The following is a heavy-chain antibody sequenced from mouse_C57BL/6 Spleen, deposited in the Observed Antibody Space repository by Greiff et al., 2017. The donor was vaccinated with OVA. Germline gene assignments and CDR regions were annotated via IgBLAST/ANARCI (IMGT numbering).Heavy chain of an antibody. CDR3: ARTGTDWYFDV. D-gene: IGHD4-1*01. Sequence: EVMLVESGGGLVKPGGSLKLSCAASGFTFSDYGMHWVRQAPEKGLEWVAYISSGSSTIYYADTVKGRFTISRDNAKNTLFLQMTSLRSEDTAMYYCARTGTDWYFDVWGTGTTVTVSS. CDR2: ISSGSSTI. CDR1: GFTFSDYG. V-gene: IGHV5-17*01. J-gene: IGHJ1*03.